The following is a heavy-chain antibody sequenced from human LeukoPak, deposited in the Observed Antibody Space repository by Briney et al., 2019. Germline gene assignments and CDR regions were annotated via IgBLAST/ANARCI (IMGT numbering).Heavy chain of an antibody. Sequence: ASVKVSCKASGGTFSSYTISWVRQAPGQGLEWMGRIIPILGIANYAQKFQGRVMITADKSTSTAYMELSSLRSEDTAVYYCARAGEYYYDSSGYYLDYWGQGTLVTVSS. CDR3: ARAGEYYYDSSGYYLDY. CDR2: IIPILGIA. V-gene: IGHV1-69*02. J-gene: IGHJ4*02. CDR1: GGTFSSYT. D-gene: IGHD3-22*01.